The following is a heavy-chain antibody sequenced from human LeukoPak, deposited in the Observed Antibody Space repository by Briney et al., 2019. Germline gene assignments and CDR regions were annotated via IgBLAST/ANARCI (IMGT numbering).Heavy chain of an antibody. V-gene: IGHV4-39*01. CDR3: ARPPSSSWYSSRFDP. CDR2: IYYSGST. J-gene: IGHJ5*02. CDR1: GGSIRSSSYY. D-gene: IGHD6-13*01. Sequence: PSETLSLTCTVSGGSIRSSSYYWGWIRQPPGKGLEWIGSIYYSGSTYYNPSLKSRVTISVDTSKNQFSLELSSVTAADTAVYYCARPPSSSWYSSRFDPWGQGTLVTVSS.